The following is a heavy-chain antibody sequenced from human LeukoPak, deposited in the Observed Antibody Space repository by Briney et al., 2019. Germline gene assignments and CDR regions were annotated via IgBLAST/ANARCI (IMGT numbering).Heavy chain of an antibody. V-gene: IGHV1-69*04. D-gene: IGHD1-1*01. CDR2: IIPILGIA. CDR3: ARNLAGEYYFDH. J-gene: IGHJ4*02. CDR1: GGTFSSYA. Sequence: GASVKVSCKASGGTFSSYAISWVRQAPGQGLEWMGRIIPILGIANYAQKFQGRVTITADKSTSTAYMELSSLRSEDTAVYYCARNLAGEYYFDHWGQGTLVTVSS.